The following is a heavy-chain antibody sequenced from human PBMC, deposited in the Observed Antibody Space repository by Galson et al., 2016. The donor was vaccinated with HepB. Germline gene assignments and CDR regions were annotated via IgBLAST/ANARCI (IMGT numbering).Heavy chain of an antibody. Sequence: SLRLSCAAAGFTVSDDHVPWIRQAPGKGLECVSVIFGRGNTYYADSVEGRFTISRDNARNTVYLQMNSLRTEDTAVYYRAGYGGNSVWGQGVAVTVSS. CDR1: GFTVSDDH. D-gene: IGHD4-23*01. CDR2: IFGRGNT. CDR3: AGYGGNSV. J-gene: IGHJ4*02. V-gene: IGHV3-53*01.